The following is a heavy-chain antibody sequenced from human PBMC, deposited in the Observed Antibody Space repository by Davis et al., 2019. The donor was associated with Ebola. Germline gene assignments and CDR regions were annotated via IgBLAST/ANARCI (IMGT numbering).Heavy chain of an antibody. CDR2: MNPNSENT. J-gene: IGHJ6*02. CDR3: ARGGYFDWLTRWHYYGMDV. D-gene: IGHD3-9*01. V-gene: IGHV1-8*01. Sequence: AASVKVSCKASGYTFSNYAIHWVRQATGQGLEWMGWMNPNSENTGYAQKFQGRVTMTRSTSISTAYMELSSLRSEDTAVYYCARGGYFDWLTRWHYYGMDVWGQGPRSPSP. CDR1: GYTFSNYA.